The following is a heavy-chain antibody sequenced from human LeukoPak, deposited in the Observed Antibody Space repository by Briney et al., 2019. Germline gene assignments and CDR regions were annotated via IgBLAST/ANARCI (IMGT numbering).Heavy chain of an antibody. CDR3: AELGITMIGGV. Sequence: GGSLRLSCAAAGFTFSTYSMNWVRQAPGKGLEWVSYISSSGSTIYYADSVKGRFTISRDNAKNSLYLQMNSLRAEDTAVYYCAELGITMIGGVWGKGTTVTISS. V-gene: IGHV3-48*04. CDR2: ISSSGSTI. J-gene: IGHJ6*04. CDR1: GFTFSTYS. D-gene: IGHD3-10*02.